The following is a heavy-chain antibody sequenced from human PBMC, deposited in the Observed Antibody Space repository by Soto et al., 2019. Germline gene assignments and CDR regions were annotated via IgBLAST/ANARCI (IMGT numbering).Heavy chain of an antibody. J-gene: IGHJ5*02. V-gene: IGHV4-59*02. CDR3: ARGGTSGSGVFNSFYP. CDR2: IHYSGGT. D-gene: IGHD3-10*01. Sequence: SETLSLTCSVTGASVSSYSWSWIRQSPGKGLEWIGYIHYSGGTNYTPSLRSRVTISVDTSKNQLSLNLTSLTAADMAVYYCARGGTSGSGVFNSFYPWGQVTLGTV. CDR1: GASVSSYS.